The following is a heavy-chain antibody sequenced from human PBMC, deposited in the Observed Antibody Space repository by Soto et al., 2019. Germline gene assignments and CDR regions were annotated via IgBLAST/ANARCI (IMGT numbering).Heavy chain of an antibody. Sequence: QVRLQESGPGLVKPSETLSLTCTVSGGSVNSNSYYWSWIRQPPGKGLEWIGYIYYSGSTNYNPSLKSRVTISIDTSKNQFSLELSSVTAADTAVYYCATYYYDTTSHYSYYYYGLDVWGQGTTVTVSS. J-gene: IGHJ6*02. CDR3: ATYYYDTTSHYSYYYYGLDV. CDR2: IYYSGST. D-gene: IGHD3-22*01. V-gene: IGHV4-61*01. CDR1: GGSVNSNSYY.